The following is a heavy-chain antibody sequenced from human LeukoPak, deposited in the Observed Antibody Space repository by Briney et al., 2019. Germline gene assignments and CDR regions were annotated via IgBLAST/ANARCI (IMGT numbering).Heavy chain of an antibody. J-gene: IGHJ6*02. CDR2: IIPILGIA. V-gene: IGHV1-69*04. D-gene: IGHD1-1*01. CDR3: ARDPKDWNPDYYYYYYGMDV. CDR1: GGTFSSYA. Sequence: SVKVSCKASGGTFSSYATSWVRQAPGQGHEWSGRIIPILGIANYAQKFQGRVTITADKSTSTAYMELSSLRSEDTAVYYCARDPKDWNPDYYYYYYGMDVWGQGTTVTVSS.